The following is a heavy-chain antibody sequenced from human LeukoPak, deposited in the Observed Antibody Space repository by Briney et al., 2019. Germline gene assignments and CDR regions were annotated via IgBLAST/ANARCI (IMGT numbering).Heavy chain of an antibody. CDR2: SGSSGSTT. Sequence: GGSLRLSCAASGFTFSNYGLSWVRQAPGKGLEWVSGSGSSGSTTYYADSVKGRFTISRDNSKNTLYLQMNSLRAEDTAVYYCAKLGGGVTVTGLRYFDYWGQGTLVTVSS. V-gene: IGHV3-23*01. CDR3: AKLGGGVTVTGLRYFDY. CDR1: GFTFSNYG. D-gene: IGHD6-19*01. J-gene: IGHJ4*02.